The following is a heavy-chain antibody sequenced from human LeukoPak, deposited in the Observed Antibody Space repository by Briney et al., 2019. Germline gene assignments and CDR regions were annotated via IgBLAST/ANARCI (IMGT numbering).Heavy chain of an antibody. Sequence: GGSLILSCSASGFNLSSYWMNSVRQAPGKGLEWVPNIKQDGREKTYVDSVKGRFTIHRDNAKNSLYLQMNSLRAEDTAVYYCASGGYSFFYWGEGTLVTVSS. CDR2: IKQDGREK. CDR1: GFNLSSYW. V-gene: IGHV3-7*01. CDR3: ASGGYSFFY. D-gene: IGHD1-1*01. J-gene: IGHJ4*02.